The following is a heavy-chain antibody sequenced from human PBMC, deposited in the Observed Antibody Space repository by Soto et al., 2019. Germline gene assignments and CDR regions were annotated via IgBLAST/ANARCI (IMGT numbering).Heavy chain of an antibody. Sequence: SVKVSCKASGFTFTSSAVQWVRQARGQRLEWIGWIVVGSGNTNYAQKFQERVTITRDMSTSTAYMELSSLRSEDTAVYYCATGRPEEFGVYFDYWGQGTMVTVS. V-gene: IGHV1-58*01. D-gene: IGHD3-10*01. CDR1: GFTFTSSA. J-gene: IGHJ4*03. CDR2: IVVGSGNT. CDR3: ATGRPEEFGVYFDY.